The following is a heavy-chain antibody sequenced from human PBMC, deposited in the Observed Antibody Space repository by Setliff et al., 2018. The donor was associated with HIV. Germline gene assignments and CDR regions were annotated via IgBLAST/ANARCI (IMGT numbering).Heavy chain of an antibody. CDR1: GGTFSSYR. J-gene: IGHJ4*02. V-gene: IGHV1-69*13. Sequence: SVKVSCKASGGTFSSYRISWVRQAPGQGLEYMGGVIPGLGTAHYAQRFQGRLTVTADESTSTAYMELNSLRSEDTAVYYCARGVGPQSPLFHFDLWGQGTLVTVSS. CDR2: VIPGLGTA. CDR3: ARGVGPQSPLFHFDL. D-gene: IGHD2-21*01.